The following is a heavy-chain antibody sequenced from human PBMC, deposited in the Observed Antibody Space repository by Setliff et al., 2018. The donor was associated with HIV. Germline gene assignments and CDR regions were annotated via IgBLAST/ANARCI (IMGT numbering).Heavy chain of an antibody. CDR1: GYTFTAYY. CDR2: INLDSGYT. D-gene: IGHD3-16*01. Sequence: ASVKVSCKASGYTFTAYYMHWVRQAPGQGLEWMGRINLDSGYTDYALKFQGRVTMTRDTSITTGCMEVSRLRSDDTAVYYCAREFDKEGYWGQGTLVTVSS. CDR3: AREFDKEGY. V-gene: IGHV1-2*06. J-gene: IGHJ4*02.